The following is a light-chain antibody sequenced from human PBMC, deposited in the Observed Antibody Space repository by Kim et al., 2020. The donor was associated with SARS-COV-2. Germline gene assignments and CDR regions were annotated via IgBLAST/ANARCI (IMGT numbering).Light chain of an antibody. J-gene: IGLJ3*02. CDR2: QDS. V-gene: IGLV3-1*01. CDR3: QAWDSSSWV. CDR1: KLGDKY. Sequence: SYELTQPPSVSVSPGQTASITCSGDKLGDKYARWYQQKPGQSPVLVIYQDSNRPSGIPERFSGSNSGNTATLTISGTEAMDEADYYCQAWDSSSWVFVGG.